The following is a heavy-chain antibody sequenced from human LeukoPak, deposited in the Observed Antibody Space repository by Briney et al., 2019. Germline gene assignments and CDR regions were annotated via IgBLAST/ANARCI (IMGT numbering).Heavy chain of an antibody. D-gene: IGHD4-11*01. J-gene: IGHJ4*02. CDR1: GFTFDDYT. Sequence: GGSLRLSCAASGFTFDDYTMHWVRQAPGKGLEWVSLISWDGGSTYYADSVKGRFTISRDNSKNSLYLQMNSLRTEDTALYYCAKGRTNTETSGIDYWGQGTLVTVSS. CDR2: ISWDGGST. V-gene: IGHV3-43*01. CDR3: AKGRTNTETSGIDY.